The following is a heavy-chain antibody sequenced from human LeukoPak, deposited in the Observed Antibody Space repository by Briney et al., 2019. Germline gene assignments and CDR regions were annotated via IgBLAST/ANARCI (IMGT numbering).Heavy chain of an antibody. CDR2: INPNSGGT. CDR3: ARGSSSWGYYYYYYMDV. Sequence: ASVKVSCKASGYTFTGYYMHWVRQAPGQGLEWMRWINPNSGGTNYAQKFQGRVTMTRDTSISTAYMELSRLRSDDTAVYYCARGSSSWGYYYYYYMDVWGKGTTVTVSS. V-gene: IGHV1-2*02. J-gene: IGHJ6*03. D-gene: IGHD6-6*01. CDR1: GYTFTGYY.